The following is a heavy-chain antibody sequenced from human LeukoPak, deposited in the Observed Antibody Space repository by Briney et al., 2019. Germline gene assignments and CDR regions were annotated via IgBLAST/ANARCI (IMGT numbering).Heavy chain of an antibody. CDR2: INQDGRDN. Sequence: QPGGSLRLSCAASGFTFSSYCMSWVRQAPGKGLEWVANINQDGRDNYYVDPVKGRFTISKDNGRSSLFLQTTSPRVEATAFYYCARDRDGDTGDWSFDLWGRGTTVTVSS. V-gene: IGHV3-7*01. J-gene: IGHJ2*01. D-gene: IGHD2-21*02. CDR3: ARDRDGDTGDWSFDL. CDR1: GFTFSSYC.